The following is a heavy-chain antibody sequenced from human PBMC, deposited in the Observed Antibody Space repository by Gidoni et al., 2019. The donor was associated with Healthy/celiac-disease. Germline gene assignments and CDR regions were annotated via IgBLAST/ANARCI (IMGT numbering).Heavy chain of an antibody. V-gene: IGHV3-23*01. CDR1: GFTFRSYA. CDR3: AKAFREYYDSSRPWFDP. J-gene: IGHJ5*02. CDR2: ISGSGGST. D-gene: IGHD3-22*01. Sequence: EVQLLESGGGLVQPGGSLRLSCAASGFTFRSYAMSWVRQAPGKGLEWVSAISGSGGSTYYADSVKGRFTISRDNSKNTLYLQMNSLRAEDTAVYYCAKAFREYYDSSRPWFDPWGQGTLVTVSS.